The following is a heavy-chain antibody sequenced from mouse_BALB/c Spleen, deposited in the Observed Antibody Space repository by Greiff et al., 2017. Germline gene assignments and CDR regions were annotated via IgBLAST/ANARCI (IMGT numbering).Heavy chain of an antibody. J-gene: IGHJ4*01. CDR3: ARGGNLYYYAMDY. D-gene: IGHD2-1*01. V-gene: IGHV2-9*02. CDR1: GFSLTSYG. CDR2: IWAGGST. Sequence: VKLVESGPGLVAPSQSLSITCTVSGFSLTSYGVHWVRQPPGKGLEWLGVIWAGGSTNYNSALMSRLSISKDNSKSQVFLKMNSLQTDDTAMYYCARGGNLYYYAMDYWGQGTSVTVSS.